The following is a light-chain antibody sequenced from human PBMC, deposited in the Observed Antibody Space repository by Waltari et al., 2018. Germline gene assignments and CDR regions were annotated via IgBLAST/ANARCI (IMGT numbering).Light chain of an antibody. CDR3: QEHVTYWA. CDR2: AAS. V-gene: IGKV1-8*01. Sequence: AIRITQSPSSLSASTGDRVTITCRASQSISSYLAWYQQKPGKAPKVLIYAASTLQSGVPSRFSGSGSGTEFTLTISSLQPDDFATYYCQEHVTYWAFGQGTKMEMK. J-gene: IGKJ1*01. CDR1: QSISSY.